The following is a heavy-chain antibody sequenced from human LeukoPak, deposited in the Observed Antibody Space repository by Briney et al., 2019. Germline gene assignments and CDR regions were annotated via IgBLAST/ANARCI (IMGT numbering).Heavy chain of an antibody. CDR1: GGAMGKGVDY. CDR2: LYYSGST. V-gene: IGHV4-39*01. CDR3: ARDMTYHFYGMDV. Sequence: CTCTGGAMGKGVDYWGWRSQPPGKELEWIGSLYYSGSTYYSPSLKSRVTMSVDTSKNQFSLKLTSVTAADTAVYYCARDMTYHFYGMDVWGQGTTVTVSS. J-gene: IGHJ6*02.